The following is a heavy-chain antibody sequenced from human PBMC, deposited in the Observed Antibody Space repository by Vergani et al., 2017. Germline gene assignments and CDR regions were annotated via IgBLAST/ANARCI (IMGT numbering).Heavy chain of an antibody. V-gene: IGHV4-39*07. J-gene: IGHJ4*02. D-gene: IGHD2-2*01. CDR2: IYYSGST. CDR3: ARDIVPRAEKPH. CDR1: GGSISSSSYY. Sequence: QLQLQESGPGLVKPSETLSLTCTVSGGSISSSSYYWGWIRQPPGKGLEWIGSIYYSGSTYYNPSLKSRVTISVDTSKNQFSLKLSSVTAADTAVYYCARDIVPRAEKPHWGQGTLVTVSS.